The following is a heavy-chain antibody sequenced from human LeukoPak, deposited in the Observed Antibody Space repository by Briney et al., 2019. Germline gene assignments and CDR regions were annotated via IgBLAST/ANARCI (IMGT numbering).Heavy chain of an antibody. CDR1: GDSISRQNYF. J-gene: IGHJ4*02. Sequence: PSETLSLTCPVSGDSISRQNYFWGWVRQPPGKGLEWIGYIYYSGSTNYNPSLKSRVTISVDTSKNQFSLKLSSVTAADTAVYYCARGKARTYYFDYWGQGTLVTVSS. CDR3: ARGKARTYYFDY. CDR2: IYYSGST. V-gene: IGHV4-61*01. D-gene: IGHD6-6*01.